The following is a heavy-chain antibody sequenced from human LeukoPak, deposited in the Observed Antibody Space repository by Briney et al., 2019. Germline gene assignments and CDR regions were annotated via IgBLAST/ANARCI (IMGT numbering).Heavy chain of an antibody. CDR3: AREAYDFWSGYPESYYYYMDV. V-gene: IGHV4-34*01. CDR1: GGSFSGYY. CDR2: INHSGST. Sequence: SETLSLTCAVYGGSFSGYYWSWIRQPPGKGLEWIGEINHSGSTNYNPSLKSRVTMSVDTSKNQFSLKLSSVTAADTAVYYCAREAYDFWSGYPESYYYYMDVWGKGTTVTVSS. J-gene: IGHJ6*03. D-gene: IGHD3-3*01.